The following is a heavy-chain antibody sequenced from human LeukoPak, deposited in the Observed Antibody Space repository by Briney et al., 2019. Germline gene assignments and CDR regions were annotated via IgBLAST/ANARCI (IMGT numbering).Heavy chain of an antibody. CDR2: INPNSGGT. CDR1: GYTFTGYY. D-gene: IGHD1-7*01. J-gene: IGHJ4*02. V-gene: IGHV1-2*02. CDR3: ARSQPGITGTKYFDY. Sequence: ASVKVSCKASGYTFTGYYMHWVRQAPGQGLEWMGWINPNSGGTNYAQKFQGRVTMTRDTSISTAYMELSRLRSDDTAVYYCARSQPGITGTKYFDYWGQGTLVTVSS.